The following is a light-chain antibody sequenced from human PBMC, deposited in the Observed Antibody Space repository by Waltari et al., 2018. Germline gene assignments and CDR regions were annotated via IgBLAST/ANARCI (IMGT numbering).Light chain of an antibody. Sequence: VLMPYPAVMSALPRGELAISCRTTQKVIHTYVAWYQQKPGQAPRLLIYGASVRATGVSARFSGSGSGTDFTLTISGLEPEDFAVYYCQQLDTWPAWTFGGGTKVEIK. V-gene: IGKV3-11*01. CDR1: QKVIHTY. J-gene: IGKJ4*02. CDR2: GAS. CDR3: QQLDTWPAWT.